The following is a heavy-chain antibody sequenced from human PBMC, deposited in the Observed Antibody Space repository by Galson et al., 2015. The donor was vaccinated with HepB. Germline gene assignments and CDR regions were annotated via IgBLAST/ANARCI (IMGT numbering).Heavy chain of an antibody. D-gene: IGHD3-3*01. CDR3: ARVGYDFWSGYYLNWFDP. CDR2: IIPILGIA. Sequence: SVKVSCKASGGTFSSYTISWVRQAPGQGLEWMGRIIPILGIANYAQKFQGRVTITADKSTSTAYMELSSLRSEDTAVYYCARVGYDFWSGYYLNWFDPWGQGTLVTVSS. CDR1: GGTFSSYT. V-gene: IGHV1-69*02. J-gene: IGHJ5*02.